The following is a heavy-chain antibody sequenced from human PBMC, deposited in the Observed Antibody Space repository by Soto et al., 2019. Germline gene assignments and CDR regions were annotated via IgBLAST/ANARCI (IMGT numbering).Heavy chain of an antibody. CDR1: GSSSRDKY. CDR2: ISNGGTT. CDR3: ATKGDYGGWFDT. V-gene: IGHV4-4*07. J-gene: IGHJ5*02. Sequence: QVQLQESGPGLVKPSETLSLTCSISGSSSRDKYWSWLRQSAEKGLEFIGRISNGGTTIYNPSLTSRVTMSLDTSKTHFSLKLTSVTAADTAVDYCATKGDYGGWFDTGGQGTLVTVSS. D-gene: IGHD3-10*01.